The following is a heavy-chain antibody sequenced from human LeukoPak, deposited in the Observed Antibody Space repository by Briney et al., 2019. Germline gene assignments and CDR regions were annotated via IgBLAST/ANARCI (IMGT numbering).Heavy chain of an antibody. CDR3: AKDLSGHWCIDY. D-gene: IGHD4/OR15-4a*01. Sequence: GGSLRLSCVASGFTFSNYYMHWVRQAPGKGLEWVAIISDDGERKFYADSVRGRITISRDKSKNTLFLQMNSLRADDTAVYFCAKDLSGHWCIDYWGQGTLVTVSS. V-gene: IGHV3-30*18. J-gene: IGHJ4*02. CDR1: GFTFSNYY. CDR2: ISDDGERK.